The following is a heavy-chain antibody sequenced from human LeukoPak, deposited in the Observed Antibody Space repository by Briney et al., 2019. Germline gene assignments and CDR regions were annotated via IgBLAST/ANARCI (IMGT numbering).Heavy chain of an antibody. J-gene: IGHJ2*01. CDR2: ISGSGDNT. V-gene: IGHV3-23*01. CDR3: ARVNSRDWSFDL. D-gene: IGHD1-7*01. Sequence: GGSLRLSCAAFGFTFSSYAMSWVRQAPGKGLEWVSGISGSGDNTYYADSVKGRFTISRDNSKNTLYVQVNSLGTEDTAVYYCARVNSRDWSFDLWGRGTQVAVSS. CDR1: GFTFSSYA.